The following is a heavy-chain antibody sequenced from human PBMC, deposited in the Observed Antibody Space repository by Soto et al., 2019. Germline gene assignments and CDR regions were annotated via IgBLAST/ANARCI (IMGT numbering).Heavy chain of an antibody. V-gene: IGHV3-49*03. CDR1: GFTLGDYS. CDR3: TRDEYGWGISQVQSAP. CDR2: ISGKRFGGTT. D-gene: IGHD3-10*01. J-gene: IGHJ5*02. Sequence: PGGSLRLSCTVSGFTLGDYSMSWFRQAPGKGLEWVGFISGKRFGGTTEYAASVKGRFSISRDDSKNIAYLEMNSLKTEDTAVNYCTRDEYGWGISQVQSAPWGQGTRVTVSS.